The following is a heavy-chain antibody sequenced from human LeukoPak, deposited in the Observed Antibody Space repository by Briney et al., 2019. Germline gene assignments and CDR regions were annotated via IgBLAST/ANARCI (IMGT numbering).Heavy chain of an antibody. CDR2: INHSGST. CDR1: GGSFSGYY. D-gene: IGHD2-2*02. CDR3: ARDHLYCTTTSCYTSFYYGMDV. V-gene: IGHV4-34*01. Sequence: SETLSLTCAVYGGSFSGYYWSWIRQPPGKGLEWIGEINHSGSTNYNPSLKSRVTISVDTSKNQFSLKLSSVTAADTAVYYCARDHLYCTTTSCYTSFYYGMDVWGQGTTVTVSS. J-gene: IGHJ6*02.